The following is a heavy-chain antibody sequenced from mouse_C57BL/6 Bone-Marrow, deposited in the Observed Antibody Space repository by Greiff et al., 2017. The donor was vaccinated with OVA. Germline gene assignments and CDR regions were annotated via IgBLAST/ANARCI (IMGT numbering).Heavy chain of an antibody. CDR1: GYTFTEYT. CDR3: ARHEDEGYSSYVRYAMDY. Sequence: VQLPQSGAELVKPGASVPLSCTASGYTFTEYTIHWVQQSSGQGLAWIGWFYPGCGRIKYNEKVEGKATLTVDKSSRTVNMDLSRVTSEDSAVYVCARHEDEGYSSYVRYAMDYWGQGTTVTGSS. V-gene: IGHV1-62-2*01. D-gene: IGHD1-1*01. CDR2: FYPGCGRI. J-gene: IGHJ4*01.